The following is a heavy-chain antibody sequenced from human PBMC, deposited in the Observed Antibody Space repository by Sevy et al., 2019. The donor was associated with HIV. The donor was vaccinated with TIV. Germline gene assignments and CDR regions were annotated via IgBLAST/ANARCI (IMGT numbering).Heavy chain of an antibody. D-gene: IGHD1-7*01. Sequence: ASVKVSCKASGYTFTGDYLHWVRQAPGHGLEWMGRVVPNSGGTNYAQKFKGRVTMTRDTSISTAYMELSRLRSEDTAVYYCARDGGGGTTNSGMDVWGQGTTVTVSS. V-gene: IGHV1-2*06. J-gene: IGHJ6*02. CDR3: ARDGGGGTTNSGMDV. CDR1: GYTFTGDY. CDR2: VVPNSGGT.